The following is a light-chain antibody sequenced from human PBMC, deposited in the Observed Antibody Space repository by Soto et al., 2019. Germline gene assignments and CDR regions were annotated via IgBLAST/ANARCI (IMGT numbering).Light chain of an antibody. J-gene: IGLJ1*01. CDR1: SSDVGGYNY. Sequence: QSALTQPASVSGSPGQSITISCTGTSSDVGGYNYVSWYQQHPGKAPKLMIYKVSKRPSGVSNRFSGSKSGNTASLTISGLQAEDEADYYCCSYAGSSTFLYVFGTGTKSPS. CDR2: KVS. V-gene: IGLV2-23*02. CDR3: CSYAGSSTFLYV.